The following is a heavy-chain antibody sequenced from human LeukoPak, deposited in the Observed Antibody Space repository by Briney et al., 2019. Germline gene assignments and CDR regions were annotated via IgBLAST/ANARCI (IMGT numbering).Heavy chain of an antibody. Sequence: PGGSLRLSCAASGFTFSSYDMNWVRQAPGKGLEWVSYISSSGSTICYADSVKGRLTISRDNAKNSLYLQMSSLRAEDTAVYYCARVSSGSYYILDYWGQGTLVTVSS. CDR3: ARVSSGSYYILDY. CDR2: ISSSGSTI. CDR1: GFTFSSYD. J-gene: IGHJ4*02. V-gene: IGHV3-48*03. D-gene: IGHD1-26*01.